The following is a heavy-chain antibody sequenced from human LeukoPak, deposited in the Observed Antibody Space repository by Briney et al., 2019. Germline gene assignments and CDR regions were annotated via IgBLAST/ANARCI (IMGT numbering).Heavy chain of an antibody. CDR3: ARVPYYDFWSGYYMRPEFGMDV. CDR2: MNPNSGNT. CDR1: GYTFTSYD. D-gene: IGHD3-3*01. J-gene: IGHJ6*02. V-gene: IGHV1-8*01. Sequence: GASVKVSCKASGYTFTSYDINWVRQATGQGLVWMGWMNPNSGNTGYAQKFQGRVTMTRNTSISTAYMELSSLRSEDTAVYYCARVPYYDFWSGYYMRPEFGMDVWGQGTTVTVSS.